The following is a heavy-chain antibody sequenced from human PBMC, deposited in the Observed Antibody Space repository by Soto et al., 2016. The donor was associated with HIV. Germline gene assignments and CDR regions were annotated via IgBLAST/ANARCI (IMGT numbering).Heavy chain of an antibody. J-gene: IGHJ4*02. CDR2: IHNGGDT. CDR1: GFTVSSNY. CDR3: ASLPRDY. Sequence: EVQLLESGGGLVQPGGSLRLSCAASGFTVSSNYMTWVRQAPGKGLEWVSVIHNGGDTYHADSVKDRFTISIDNSKNILYLHMNSLRAEDTAIYYCASLPRDYWGQGMLVTVSS. V-gene: IGHV3-66*01.